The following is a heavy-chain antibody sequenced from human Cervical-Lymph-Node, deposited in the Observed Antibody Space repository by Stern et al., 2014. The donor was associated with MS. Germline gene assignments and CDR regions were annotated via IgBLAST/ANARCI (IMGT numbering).Heavy chain of an antibody. J-gene: IGHJ4*02. CDR1: GYTFTSYY. V-gene: IGHV1-46*01. CDR3: ARGVVGTTAYFDF. D-gene: IGHD1-26*01. CDR2: INPSGGGT. Sequence: VQLLESGAEVGKPGASVKVSCKASGYTFTSYYIHWLRQSPGQRLEWMGMINPSGGGTRFAQKFQGRVTMTRDTSTSTVYMDLSSLRSEDTAVYYCARGVVGTTAYFDFWGQGTLVTLSS.